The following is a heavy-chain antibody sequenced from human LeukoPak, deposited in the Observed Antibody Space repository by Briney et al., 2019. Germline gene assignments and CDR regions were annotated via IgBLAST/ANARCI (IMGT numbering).Heavy chain of an antibody. CDR1: GGSISSYY. D-gene: IGHD5-24*01. V-gene: IGHV4-59*01. Sequence: TSETLSLTCTVSGGSISSYYWSWIRQPPGKGLEWIGYIYYSGSTNYNPSLKSRVTISVDTSKNQFSLKLSFVTAADTAVYYCARSDLRDGYNYWGQGTLVTVSS. CDR3: ARSDLRDGYNY. J-gene: IGHJ4*02. CDR2: IYYSGST.